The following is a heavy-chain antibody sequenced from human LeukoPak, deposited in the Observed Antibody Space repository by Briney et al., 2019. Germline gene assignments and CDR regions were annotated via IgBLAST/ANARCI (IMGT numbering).Heavy chain of an antibody. Sequence: SETLSLTCTVSGGSIISNYWSWIRQSAGTGLEWIGRIYGSGITDYNPSLKSRVTMSLDTSKNQFSLKVTSVTAADTALYYCARAYNGYDYPWGQGTLVTVSS. V-gene: IGHV4-4*07. J-gene: IGHJ5*02. D-gene: IGHD5-12*01. CDR3: ARAYNGYDYP. CDR1: GGSIISNY. CDR2: IYGSGIT.